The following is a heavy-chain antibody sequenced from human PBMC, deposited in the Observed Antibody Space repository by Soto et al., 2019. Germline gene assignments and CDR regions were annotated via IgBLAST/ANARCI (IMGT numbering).Heavy chain of an antibody. Sequence: DVQLFESGGGLVEPGESLRLSCAASGFIFKDFAMSWVRQAPGKRLEWVSTITTSDDITYSADSVRGRFTISRDNSANTLFLQMSSLRGDDTATYYCTKGDSSGYFDPSTGYSTPDHWGQGTLVTVSS. CDR2: ITTSDDIT. V-gene: IGHV3-23*01. J-gene: IGHJ5*02. D-gene: IGHD3-3*01. CDR3: TKGDSSGYFDPSTGYSTPDH. CDR1: GFIFKDFA.